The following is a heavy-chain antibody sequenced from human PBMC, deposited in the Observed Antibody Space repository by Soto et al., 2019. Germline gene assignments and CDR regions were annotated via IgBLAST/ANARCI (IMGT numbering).Heavy chain of an antibody. D-gene: IGHD6-13*01. CDR3: ARGLEAAQTSDRWTYYYYMDV. CDR1: GYTFTSYD. V-gene: IGHV1-8*01. CDR2: MNPNSGNT. Sequence: GASVKVSCKASGYTFTSYDINWVRQATGQGLEWMGWMNPNSGNTGYAQKFQGRVTMTRNTSISTAYMELSSLRSEDTAVYYCARGLEAAQTSDRWTYYYYMDVWGKGTTVTVSS. J-gene: IGHJ6*03.